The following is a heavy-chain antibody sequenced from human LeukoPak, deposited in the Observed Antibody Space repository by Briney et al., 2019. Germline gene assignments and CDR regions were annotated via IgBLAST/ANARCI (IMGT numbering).Heavy chain of an antibody. CDR2: IYYSGST. CDR3: AGLRSYYDSSGYYYVDAFDI. V-gene: IGHV4-39*01. D-gene: IGHD3-22*01. Sequence: SETLSLTCTVSGGSISSSSYYWGWIRQPPGKGLEWIGSIYYSGSTYYNPSLKSRVTISVDTSKNQFSLKLSSGTAADTAVYYCAGLRSYYDSSGYYYVDAFDIWGQGTMVTVSS. CDR1: GGSISSSSYY. J-gene: IGHJ3*02.